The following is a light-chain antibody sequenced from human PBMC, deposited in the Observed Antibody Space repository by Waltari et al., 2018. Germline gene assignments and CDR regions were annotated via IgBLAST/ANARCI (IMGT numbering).Light chain of an antibody. CDR1: QRIDSW. CDR2: EAS. V-gene: IGKV1-5*03. CDR3: QQYYNYWT. Sequence: DIQMTQSPSALSASVGDRVTITCRASQRIDSWLAWYQQKPGKAPKLLIYEASSLEGGVQSRFSGTGSGTEFTLTISSLQPDDFATYYCQQYYNYWTFGQGTKVEIK. J-gene: IGKJ1*01.